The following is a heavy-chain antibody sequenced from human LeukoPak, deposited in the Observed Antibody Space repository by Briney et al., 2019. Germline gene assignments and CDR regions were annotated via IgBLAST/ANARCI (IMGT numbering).Heavy chain of an antibody. CDR1: GYTLTELS. V-gene: IGHV1-24*01. Sequence: ASVKVSCKVSGYTLTELSMHWVRQSPGKGLEWMGGFDPEDGEKVYAQKLQGRVTMTTDTPTSTAYMELRSLRSDDTAVYYCARGSPPRVYYDRSGYYSYYFDYWGQGTLVTVSS. D-gene: IGHD3-22*01. CDR2: FDPEDGEK. J-gene: IGHJ4*02. CDR3: ARGSPPRVYYDRSGYYSYYFDY.